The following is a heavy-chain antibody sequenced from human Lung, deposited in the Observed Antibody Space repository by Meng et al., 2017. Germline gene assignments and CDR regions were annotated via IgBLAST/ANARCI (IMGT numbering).Heavy chain of an antibody. V-gene: IGHV4-30-4*01. J-gene: IGHJ2*01. CDR3: ARGQKGYFDL. CDR2: IYHSGST. Sequence: GQVQGSGAGCGHPSNTLSLTWSVSGGSNRGRNCYWGWIREAPGKGLEWSGHIYHSGSTYYNPSLKSRITISVDTSKNQFSLKLSSVTAADTAVYYCARGQKGYFDLWGRGTLVTVSS. CDR1: GGSNRGRNCY.